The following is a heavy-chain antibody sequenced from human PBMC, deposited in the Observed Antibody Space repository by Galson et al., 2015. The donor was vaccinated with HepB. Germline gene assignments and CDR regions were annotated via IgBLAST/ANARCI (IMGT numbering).Heavy chain of an antibody. V-gene: IGHV3-7*03. Sequence: SLRLSCAASGFTFSSYWMSWVRQAPGEGLEWVANINKDGNDKYYVDSVEGRFTVSRANAKNSLYLQMNSLRVEDTAIYYCARADALRTVDYWGQGTLITVSS. CDR2: INKDGNDK. CDR3: ARADALRTVDY. J-gene: IGHJ4*02. CDR1: GFTFSSYW.